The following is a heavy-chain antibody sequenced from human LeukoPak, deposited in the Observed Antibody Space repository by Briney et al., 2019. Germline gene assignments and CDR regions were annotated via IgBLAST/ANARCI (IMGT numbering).Heavy chain of an antibody. D-gene: IGHD5-12*01. CDR3: TRRMGSGYDFGY. J-gene: IGHJ4*02. CDR2: INPSGGST. CDR1: GYTFTSYY. Sequence: ASVKVSCKASGYTFTSYYMHWVRQAPGQGLEWMGIINPSGGSTSYAQKFQGRVTMTRDTSISTAYMELSSLRTDDTAVYYCTRRMGSGYDFGYWGRGTLVTVSS. V-gene: IGHV1-46*01.